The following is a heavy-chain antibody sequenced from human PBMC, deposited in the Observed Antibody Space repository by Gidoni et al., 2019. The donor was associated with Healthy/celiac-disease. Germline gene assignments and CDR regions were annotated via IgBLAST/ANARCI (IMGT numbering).Heavy chain of an antibody. J-gene: IGHJ4*02. CDR2: ISSSSSYI. CDR1: GLPFSSYS. D-gene: IGHD3-22*01. CDR3: ARDWYDSSGALIDY. Sequence: EVKLVASGGGLVKPGGSPRLSCAASGLPFSSYSMNWVRQAPGKGLEWVSSISSSSSYIYYADSVKGRFTISRDNAKNSLYLQMNSLRAEDTAVYYCARDWYDSSGALIDYWGQGTLVTVSS. V-gene: IGHV3-21*01.